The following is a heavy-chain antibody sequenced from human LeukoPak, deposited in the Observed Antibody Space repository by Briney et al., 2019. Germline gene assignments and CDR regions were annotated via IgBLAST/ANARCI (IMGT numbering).Heavy chain of an antibody. CDR1: GFTFSSYW. CDR2: IKQDGSEK. J-gene: IGHJ4*02. Sequence: GGSLRLSCAASGFTFSSYWMSWVRQAPGKGLEWVANIKQDGSEKYYVDSVKGRFTISRDNSKNTLYLQMNSLRAEDTAVYYCAKDSGAGNQLLSYWGQGTLVTVSS. CDR3: AKDSGAGNQLLSY. V-gene: IGHV3-7*01. D-gene: IGHD2-2*01.